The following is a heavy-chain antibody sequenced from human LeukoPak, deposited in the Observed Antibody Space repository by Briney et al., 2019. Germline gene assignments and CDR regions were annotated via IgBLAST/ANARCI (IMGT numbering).Heavy chain of an antibody. CDR3: AKDMIVGAWDV. CDR2: ISYDGSNK. V-gene: IGHV3-30*18. D-gene: IGHD3-22*01. Sequence: GRPLRLSCAASGFTFSSYGMHWVRQAPGKGLEGVGVISYDGSNKYYADSVKGRFTISRDNSKNTLYLQMNSLRAEDTAVYYCAKDMIVGAWDVWGQGTTVTVSS. J-gene: IGHJ6*02. CDR1: GFTFSSYG.